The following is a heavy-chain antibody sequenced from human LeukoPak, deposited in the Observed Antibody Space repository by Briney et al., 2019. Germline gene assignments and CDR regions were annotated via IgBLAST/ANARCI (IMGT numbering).Heavy chain of an antibody. CDR1: GFTFSSYA. CDR3: ARDYGSGSYYQGLRY. D-gene: IGHD3-10*01. CDR2: ISGSGGST. J-gene: IGHJ4*02. V-gene: IGHV3-23*01. Sequence: GGSLRLSCAASGFTFSSYAMSWVRQAPGKGLEWVSAISGSGGSTYYADSVKGRFTISRDNSKNTLYLQMNSLRAEDTAVYYCARDYGSGSYYQGLRYWGQGTLVTVSS.